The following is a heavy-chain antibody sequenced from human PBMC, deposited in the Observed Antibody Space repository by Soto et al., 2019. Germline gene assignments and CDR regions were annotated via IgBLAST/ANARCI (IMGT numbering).Heavy chain of an antibody. Sequence: QVQLVESGGGVVQPGRSLRLSCAASGFTFSSYGMHGVRQAPGKGLEWVAVIWYDGSNKYYADSVKGRFTISRDNSKNPLYLQMNSLRAEDTAVYYCARPADYGDSNNMDVWGKGTTVTVSS. J-gene: IGHJ6*03. D-gene: IGHD4-17*01. CDR1: GFTFSSYG. CDR3: ARPADYGDSNNMDV. CDR2: IWYDGSNK. V-gene: IGHV3-33*01.